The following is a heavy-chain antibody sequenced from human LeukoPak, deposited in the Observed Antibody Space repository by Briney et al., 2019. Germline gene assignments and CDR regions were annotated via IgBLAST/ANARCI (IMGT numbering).Heavy chain of an antibody. D-gene: IGHD3-16*01. V-gene: IGHV4-61*02. Sequence: NSSETLSLTCTVSGGSISSGGYYWSWIRQPAGKGLEWIGRIYTSGSTNYNPSLKSRVTISLDTSKNQFSLKLSSVTAADTAVYYCARARPYDGNWFDPWGQGTLVTVSS. J-gene: IGHJ5*02. CDR1: GGSISSGGYY. CDR2: IYTSGST. CDR3: ARARPYDGNWFDP.